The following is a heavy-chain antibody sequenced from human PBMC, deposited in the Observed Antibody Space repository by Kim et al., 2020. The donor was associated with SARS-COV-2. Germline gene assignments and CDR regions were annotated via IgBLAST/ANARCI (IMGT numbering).Heavy chain of an antibody. V-gene: IGHV3-9*01. Sequence: GGSLRLSCAASGFTFDDYAMHWVRQAPGKGLEWVSGIRWNSGSIGYADSVKGRFTISRDNAKNSLYLQMNSLRAEDTALYYCAKDIGSGRITNYGMDVWGQGTTVTVSS. D-gene: IGHD3-10*01. CDR2: IRWNSGSI. CDR1: GFTFDDYA. J-gene: IGHJ6*02. CDR3: AKDIGSGRITNYGMDV.